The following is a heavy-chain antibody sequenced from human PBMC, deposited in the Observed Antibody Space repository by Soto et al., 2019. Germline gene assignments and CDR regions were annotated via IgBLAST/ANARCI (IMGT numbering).Heavy chain of an antibody. CDR1: GGSFSGYY. D-gene: IGHD3-22*01. V-gene: IGHV4-34*01. J-gene: IGHJ4*02. CDR2: INHSGST. Sequence: QVQLQQWGAGLLKPSETLSLTCAVYGGSFSGYYWSWIRQPPGKGLEWIGEINHSGSTNYNPSLKSRVTISVDTSKNQFSLKLSSVTAADTAVYYCARGTHGGYPPDYWGQGTLVTVSS. CDR3: ARGTHGGYPPDY.